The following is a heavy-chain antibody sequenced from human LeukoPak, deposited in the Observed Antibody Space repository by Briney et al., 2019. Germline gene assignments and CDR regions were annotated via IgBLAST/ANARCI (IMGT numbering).Heavy chain of an antibody. CDR2: IYYSGST. CDR1: GGSIRSYY. J-gene: IGHJ4*02. V-gene: IGHV4-59*01. D-gene: IGHD2-2*01. Sequence: TSETLSLTCTVSGGSIRSYYWSWIRQPPGKGLEWIGYIYYSGSTNYNPSLKSRVTISVDTSKNQFSLKLSSVTAADTAVYYCARVATPADYYFDYWGQGTLVTVSS. CDR3: ARVATPADYYFDY.